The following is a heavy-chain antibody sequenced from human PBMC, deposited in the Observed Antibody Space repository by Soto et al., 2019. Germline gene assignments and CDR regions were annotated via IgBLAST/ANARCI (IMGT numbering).Heavy chain of an antibody. CDR1: GGTFSSYA. D-gene: IGHD5-18*01. V-gene: IGHV1-69*01. CDR2: IIPIFGTA. Sequence: QVQLVQSGAEVKKPGSSVKVSCKASGGTFSSYAISWVRQAPGQGLEWMGGIIPIFGTANYAQKFQGRVTITADESTSTADMELSSLRSEDTAVYYCAREDTAMVTRWFDPWGQGTLVTVSS. J-gene: IGHJ5*02. CDR3: AREDTAMVTRWFDP.